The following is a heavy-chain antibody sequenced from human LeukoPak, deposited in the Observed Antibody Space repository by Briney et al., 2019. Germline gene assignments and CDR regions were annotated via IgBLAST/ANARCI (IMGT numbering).Heavy chain of an antibody. CDR2: ISYDGSNK. V-gene: IGHV3-30*03. D-gene: IGHD3-10*01. J-gene: IGHJ4*02. CDR3: ARNNLWSFDD. CDR1: GFTFSSYG. Sequence: GGSLRLSCAASGFTFSSYGMHWVRQAPGKGLEWVAVISYDGSNKYYADSVKGRFTISRDNSKNTLYLQMNSLRAEDTAVYYCARNNLWSFDDWGQGTLVTVSS.